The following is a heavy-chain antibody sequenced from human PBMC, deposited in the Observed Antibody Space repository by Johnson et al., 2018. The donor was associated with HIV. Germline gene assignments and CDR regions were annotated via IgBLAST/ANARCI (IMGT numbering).Heavy chain of an antibody. CDR3: ARGGLYSRNAFDI. CDR2: IGTAGDT. V-gene: IGHV3-13*01. D-gene: IGHD3-16*01. CDR1: GFTFSSYD. J-gene: IGHJ3*02. Sequence: EVQLVESVGGLVQPGGSLRLSCAASGFTFSSYDMHWVRQATGKGLEWVSAIGTAGDTYYPGSVKGRFTISRENAKNSLYLQMNSLRAGDTAVYYCARGGLYSRNAFDIWGQGTMVTVSS.